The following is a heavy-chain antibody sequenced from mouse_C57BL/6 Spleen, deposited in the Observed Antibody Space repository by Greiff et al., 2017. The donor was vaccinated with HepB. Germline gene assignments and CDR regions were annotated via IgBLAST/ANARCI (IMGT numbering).Heavy chain of an antibody. V-gene: IGHV1-26*01. J-gene: IGHJ2*01. CDR2: INPNNGGT. Sequence: VQLQQSGPELVKPGASVKISCKASGYTFTDYYMNWVKQSHGKSLEWIGDINPNNGGTSYNQKFKGKATLTVDKSSSTAYMELRSLTSEDSAVYYCAKDLLDYWGQGTTLTVSS. CDR3: AKDLLDY. CDR1: GYTFTDYY.